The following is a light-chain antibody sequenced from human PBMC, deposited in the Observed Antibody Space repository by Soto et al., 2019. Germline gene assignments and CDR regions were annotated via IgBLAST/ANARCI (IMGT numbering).Light chain of an antibody. CDR3: QSYDSSLSGSV. CDR2: GTS. Sequence: QSVLTQPPSVSGAPGQRVTISCTGTFSNIGAGYDVHWYQQLPGTAPKLLIYGTSNRPSGVPDRFSGSKSGTSASLAITGLQAEDEADYYCQSYDSSLSGSVFGGGTKLTVL. V-gene: IGLV1-40*01. J-gene: IGLJ3*02. CDR1: FSNIGAGYD.